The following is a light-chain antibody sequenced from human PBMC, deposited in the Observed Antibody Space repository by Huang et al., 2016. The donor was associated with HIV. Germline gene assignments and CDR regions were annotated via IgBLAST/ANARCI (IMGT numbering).Light chain of an antibody. V-gene: IGKV1-8*01. CDR2: AAS. CDR1: QGISSY. Sequence: AIRITQSPSSLSASTGDRVIITCRASQGISSYLAWYQRKPGKAPKLLIYAASTLQSGVPSMFSGIGSGTDFTLTIRCLQSEDFATYYCQQYYSYPQTFGQGTKVEIK. CDR3: QQYYSYPQT. J-gene: IGKJ1*01.